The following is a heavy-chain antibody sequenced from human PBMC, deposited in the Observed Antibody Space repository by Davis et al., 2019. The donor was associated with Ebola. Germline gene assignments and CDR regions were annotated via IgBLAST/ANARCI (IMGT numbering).Heavy chain of an antibody. CDR2: IIPIFGTA. J-gene: IGHJ6*04. D-gene: IGHD5-24*01. CDR1: GDTFRTYT. Sequence: SVKVSCKASGDTFRTYTVAWVRQAPGQGLEWMGGIIPIFGTANYAQKFQGRVTITADESTSTAYMELSSLRSEDTAVYYCARDRREIGGMDVWGKGTTVTVSS. V-gene: IGHV1-69*13. CDR3: ARDRREIGGMDV.